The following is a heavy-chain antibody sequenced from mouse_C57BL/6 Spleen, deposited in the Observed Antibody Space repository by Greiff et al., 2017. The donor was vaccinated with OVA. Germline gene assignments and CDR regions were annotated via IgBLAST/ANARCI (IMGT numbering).Heavy chain of an antibody. V-gene: IGHV1-15*01. CDR3: TSDITTVVADY. CDR2: IDPETGGT. D-gene: IGHD1-1*01. CDR1: GYTFTDYE. J-gene: IGHJ2*01. Sequence: VHLVESGAELVRPGASVTLSCKASGYTFTDYEMHWVKQTPVHGLEWIGAIDPETGGTAYNQKFKGKAILTADKSSSTAYMELRSLTSEDSAVYYCTSDITTVVADYWGQGTTLTVSS.